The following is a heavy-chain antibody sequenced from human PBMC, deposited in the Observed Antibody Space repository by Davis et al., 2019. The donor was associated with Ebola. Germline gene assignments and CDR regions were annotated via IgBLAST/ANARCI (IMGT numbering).Heavy chain of an antibody. CDR1: GGSISSSSYY. CDR2: IYYSGST. CDR3: ARGPGGQRSLGY. V-gene: IGHV4-39*01. D-gene: IGHD3-10*01. Sequence: PSETLSLTCTVSGGSISSSSYYWGWIRQPPGKGLEWIGSIYYSGSTYYNPSLKSRVTISVDTSKNQFSLKLSSVTAADTAVYYCARGPGGQRSLGYWGQGTLVAVSS. J-gene: IGHJ4*02.